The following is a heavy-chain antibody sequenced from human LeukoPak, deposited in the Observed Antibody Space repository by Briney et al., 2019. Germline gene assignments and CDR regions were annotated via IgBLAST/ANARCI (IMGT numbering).Heavy chain of an antibody. Sequence: GGSLRLSCAASGFTFSSYAMHWVRQAPGKGLEWVAVISYDGSNKYYADSVKGRFTISRDNSKNTLYLQMNSLRAEDTAVYYCAGEQQQPYGMDVWGQGTTVTVSS. D-gene: IGHD6-13*01. CDR1: GFTFSSYA. V-gene: IGHV3-30-3*01. J-gene: IGHJ6*02. CDR3: AGEQQQPYGMDV. CDR2: ISYDGSNK.